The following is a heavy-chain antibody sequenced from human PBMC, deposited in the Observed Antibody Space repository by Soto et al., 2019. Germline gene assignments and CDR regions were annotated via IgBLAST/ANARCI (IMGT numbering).Heavy chain of an antibody. CDR1: GFTFSSYG. CDR2: IWYDGSNK. J-gene: IGHJ4*02. D-gene: IGHD3-3*01. CDR3: ARDSGITIFGVVESFDY. V-gene: IGHV3-33*01. Sequence: GGSLRLSCAASGFTFSSYGMHWVRQAPGKGLEWVAVIWYDGSNKYYADSVKGRFTISRDNSKNTLYLQMNSLRAEDTAVYYCARDSGITIFGVVESFDYWGQGTLVTVSS.